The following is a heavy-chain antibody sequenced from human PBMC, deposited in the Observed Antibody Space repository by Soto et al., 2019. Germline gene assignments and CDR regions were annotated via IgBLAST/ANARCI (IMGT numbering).Heavy chain of an antibody. CDR3: ARDRFSGITIFGVVSPRYYGMDV. D-gene: IGHD3-3*01. CDR1: GGSISSGDYY. Sequence: SETLSLTCTVSGGSISSGDYYWSWIRQPPGKGLEWIGYIYYSGSTYYNPSLKSRVTISVDTSKNQFSLKLSSVTAADTAVYYCARDRFSGITIFGVVSPRYYGMDVWGQGTTVT. CDR2: IYYSGST. J-gene: IGHJ6*02. V-gene: IGHV4-30-4*01.